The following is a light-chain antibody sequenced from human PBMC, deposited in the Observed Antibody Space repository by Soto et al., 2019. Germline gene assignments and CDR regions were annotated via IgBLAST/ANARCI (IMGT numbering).Light chain of an antibody. CDR1: QSVSSY. CDR2: GAS. V-gene: IGKV3-15*01. CDR3: QQYNNCPRT. J-gene: IGKJ1*01. Sequence: IVFTQSPSTLALSPVERAPLSCSSIQSVSSYLGWYQQKPGQAPRLLIYGASTRATGIPARFSGSGSGTEFTLTISSLQSEDFAVYYCQQYNNCPRTFGQGTKVDIK.